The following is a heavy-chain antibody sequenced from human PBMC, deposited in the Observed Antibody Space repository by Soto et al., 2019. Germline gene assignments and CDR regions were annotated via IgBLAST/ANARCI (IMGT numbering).Heavy chain of an antibody. D-gene: IGHD6-6*01. CDR3: VRLETPSSIAARLSVFDI. J-gene: IGHJ3*02. V-gene: IGHV1-69*02. CDR1: GGTFSSYT. Sequence: GASVKVSCKASGGTFSSYTISWVRQAPGQGLEWMGRIIPILGIASYAQKFQGRVTITADKSTSTAYMELSSLRSEDTAVYYCVRLETPSSIAARLSVFDIWGQGTMVTVSS. CDR2: IIPILGIA.